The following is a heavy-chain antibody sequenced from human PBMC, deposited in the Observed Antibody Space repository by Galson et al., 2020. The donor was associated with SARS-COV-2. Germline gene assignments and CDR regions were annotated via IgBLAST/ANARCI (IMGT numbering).Heavy chain of an antibody. J-gene: IGHJ4*02. Sequence: SETLSLTCAVSGGSVSSYGYYWSWIRQHPGKGLEWIGYIYYSGSTYYNPSLKSRVTISVDTSKNQFSLRLTSVSVADTAVYYCARGGRGVSPDSWGQGTLVTVSS. CDR2: IYYSGST. CDR1: GGSVSSYGYY. CDR3: ARGGRGVSPDS. V-gene: IGHV4-31*11. D-gene: IGHD3-10*01.